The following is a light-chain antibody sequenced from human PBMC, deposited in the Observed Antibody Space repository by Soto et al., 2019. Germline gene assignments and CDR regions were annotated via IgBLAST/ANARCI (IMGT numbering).Light chain of an antibody. CDR1: QSISSSY. CDR2: GTF. Sequence: EIVLTQSPGTLSLSPGERATLSCRASQSISSSYLAWYQQKPGQAPRLLIYGTFNRATGIPDRFSGSGSGTDFTLTISRLEPEDLAVYFCQQYGSSPYTFGQGTKLEI. CDR3: QQYGSSPYT. V-gene: IGKV3-20*01. J-gene: IGKJ2*01.